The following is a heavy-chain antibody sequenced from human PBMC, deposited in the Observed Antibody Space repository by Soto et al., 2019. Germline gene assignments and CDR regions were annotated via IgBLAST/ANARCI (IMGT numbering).Heavy chain of an antibody. CDR3: ARDPTFSVTGLRFDY. J-gene: IGHJ4*02. Sequence: SVKVSCKASGGTFSSDTISWVRQAPGQGLEWMGRIIPILGITSYAQKFQGRVTITADTSTSTAYMELSSLRSEDTAVYYCARDPTFSVTGLRFDYWGQGSQVTVSS. D-gene: IGHD2-21*02. CDR1: GGTFSSDT. CDR2: IIPILGIT. V-gene: IGHV1-69*04.